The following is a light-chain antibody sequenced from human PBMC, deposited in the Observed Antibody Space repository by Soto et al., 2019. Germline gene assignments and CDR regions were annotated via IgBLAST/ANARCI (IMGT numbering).Light chain of an antibody. CDR1: TSNIGLND. Sequence: QSVLTQPPSVSAAPGQDVTISCSRSTSNIGLNDVAWYQQLPGTAPKLLLYENIKRPSGIPDRFSGSKSGTSATLGITGLQTGDEADYYCGVWDTSLNGGLFGGGTKLTVL. CDR2: ENI. V-gene: IGLV1-51*02. CDR3: GVWDTSLNGGL. J-gene: IGLJ2*01.